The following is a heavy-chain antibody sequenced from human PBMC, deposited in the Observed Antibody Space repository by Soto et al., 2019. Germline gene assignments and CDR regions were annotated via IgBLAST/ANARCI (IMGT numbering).Heavy chain of an antibody. CDR2: IYWDDDK. Sequence: QITLKESGPTLVRPAQTLTLTCGFSGFSLSSYGMGVAWIRQPPGKALEWLALIYWDDDKRYSPSLKDRRAISKDTSSNQVVLTTTNMDPGDTATYFCAHAGDYDLLTFDHWGPGTLVTVSS. D-gene: IGHD4-17*01. CDR3: AHAGDYDLLTFDH. CDR1: GFSLSSYGMG. J-gene: IGHJ4*02. V-gene: IGHV2-5*02.